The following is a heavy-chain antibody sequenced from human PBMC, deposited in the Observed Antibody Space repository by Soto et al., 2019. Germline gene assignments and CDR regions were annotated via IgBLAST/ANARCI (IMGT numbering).Heavy chain of an antibody. V-gene: IGHV1-2*02. CDR3: ARDPTYYDFWSGYTPYGMDV. J-gene: IGHJ6*02. Sequence: ASVKVSCKASGYTFTGYYMHWVRQAPGQGLEWMGWINPNSGGTNYAQKFQGRVTMTRDTFISTAYMELSRLRSDDTAVYYCARDPTYYDFWSGYTPYGMDVWGQGTTVTVSS. CDR1: GYTFTGYY. CDR2: INPNSGGT. D-gene: IGHD3-3*01.